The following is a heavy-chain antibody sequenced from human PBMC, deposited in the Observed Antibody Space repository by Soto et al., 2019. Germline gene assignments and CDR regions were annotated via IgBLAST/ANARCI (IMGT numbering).Heavy chain of an antibody. CDR2: ISSSSSTI. D-gene: IGHD5-18*01. Sequence: QLGGSLRLSCAAPGFTFSSYSMNWVRQAPGKGLEWVSYISSSSSTIYYADSVKGRFTISRDNAKNSLYLQMNSLRDEDTAVYYCARDGYSHGHYYYYYYGMDVWGQGTTVTVSS. J-gene: IGHJ6*02. V-gene: IGHV3-48*02. CDR3: ARDGYSHGHYYYYYYGMDV. CDR1: GFTFSSYS.